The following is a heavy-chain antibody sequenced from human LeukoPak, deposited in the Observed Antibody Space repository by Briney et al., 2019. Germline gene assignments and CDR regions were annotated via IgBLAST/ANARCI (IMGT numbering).Heavy chain of an antibody. CDR1: GFTFSSYA. CDR3: ATGGTRNDYGDD. J-gene: IGHJ4*02. D-gene: IGHD1-14*01. CDR2: ISYDGSNK. V-gene: IGHV3-30-3*01. Sequence: GGSLRLSCAASGFTFSSYAMHWVRQAPGKGLEWVAVISYDGSNKYYADSVKGRFTISRDNSKNTLYLQMNSLRAEDTAVYYCATGGTRNDYGDDWGQGTLVTVSS.